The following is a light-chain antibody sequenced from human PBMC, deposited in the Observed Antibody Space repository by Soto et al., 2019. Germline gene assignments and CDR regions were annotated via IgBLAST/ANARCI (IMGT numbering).Light chain of an antibody. CDR2: GAS. V-gene: IGKV3-20*01. Sequence: EILLTQSPDTLSLSPWELATLSCRAAQSVGTRLAWYQQKTGQAATLLISGASSRAPGIPDRFSGSGSETDFTLTINRLEPEDFALYYCQQYGSSPLISFGQGTRLE. CDR3: QQYGSSPLIS. J-gene: IGKJ5*01. CDR1: QSVGTR.